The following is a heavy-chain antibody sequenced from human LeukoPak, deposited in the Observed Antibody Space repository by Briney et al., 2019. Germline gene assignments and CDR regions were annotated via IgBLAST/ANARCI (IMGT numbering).Heavy chain of an antibody. CDR3: AGFVDTAMGLNFDY. V-gene: IGHV4-59*12. D-gene: IGHD5-18*01. CDR1: GGSISSYY. Sequence: SETLSLTCTVSGGSISSYYWSWIRQPPGKGLEWIGYIYYSGSTNYNPSLKSRVTISVDTSKNQFSLKLSSVTAADTAVYYCAGFVDTAMGLNFDYWGQGTLVTVSS. CDR2: IYYSGST. J-gene: IGHJ4*02.